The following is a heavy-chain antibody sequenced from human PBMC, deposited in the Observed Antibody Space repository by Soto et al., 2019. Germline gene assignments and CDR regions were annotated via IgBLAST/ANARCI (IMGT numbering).Heavy chain of an antibody. V-gene: IGHV1-3*01. D-gene: IGHD3-22*01. CDR2: INPGNGNT. CDR1: GYTFTMYG. Sequence: ASVKVSCKASGYTFTMYGINCVGQSGGRGLEWMGWINPGNGNTKYSQQFQGRVIIDRDTSASTAYMELSSLRPEDTAVYYCARGGYFDSSNYLAYWGLGTLVTVSS. J-gene: IGHJ4*02. CDR3: ARGGYFDSSNYLAY.